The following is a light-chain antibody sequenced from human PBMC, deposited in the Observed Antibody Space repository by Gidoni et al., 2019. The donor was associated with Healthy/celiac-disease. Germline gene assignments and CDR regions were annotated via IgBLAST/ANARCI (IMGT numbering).Light chain of an antibody. CDR2: CAS. Sequence: EIVLTQSPGTLSLSPGERATLSCRASQSVSSSYLAWYQQKPGQAPRLLIYCASSRATGIPDRFSVSGSGTDFTLTISRLEPEDFAVYYCHQYGSSPLTFGGGTKVEIK. J-gene: IGKJ4*01. V-gene: IGKV3-20*01. CDR3: HQYGSSPLT. CDR1: QSVSSSY.